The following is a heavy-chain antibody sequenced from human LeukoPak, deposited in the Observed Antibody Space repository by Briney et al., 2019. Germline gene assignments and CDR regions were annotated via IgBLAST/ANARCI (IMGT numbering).Heavy chain of an antibody. CDR2: VSCDGNNKYDGNNK. CDR1: GFAFRNYV. V-gene: IGHV3-30-3*01. J-gene: IGHJ4*02. D-gene: IGHD6-19*01. Sequence: PGGSLRLSCAASGFAFRNYVMHWVRQAPGKGLEWVAVVSCDGNNKYDGNNKYYADPVKGLFTISRDNSKNTLYLQVNSLRVEDTAVYYCARGLGCSSGWSRGYFDYWGQGTLVTVSS. CDR3: ARGLGCSSGWSRGYFDY.